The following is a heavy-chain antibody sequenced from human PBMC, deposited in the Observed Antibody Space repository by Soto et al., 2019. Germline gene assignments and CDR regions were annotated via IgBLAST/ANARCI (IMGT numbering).Heavy chain of an antibody. J-gene: IGHJ6*02. CDR2: ISAYNGNT. D-gene: IGHD3-22*01. V-gene: IGHV1-18*01. CDR3: ARVIGYYYHMDV. Sequence: SGGEVKKPGASVKVSCKASGYTFTTYDLSWVRQAPGQGLEWMGWISAYNGNTNYAQNLQGRVTMTTDASTSTAYMELRSLRSDDTAVYYCARVIGYYYHMDVWGQGTTVTVSS. CDR1: GYTFTTYD.